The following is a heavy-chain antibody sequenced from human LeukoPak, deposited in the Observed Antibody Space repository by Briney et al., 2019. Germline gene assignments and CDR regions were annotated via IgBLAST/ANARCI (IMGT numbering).Heavy chain of an antibody. V-gene: IGHV1-69*13. Sequence: SVKVSCKASGGTFSSYAISWVRQAPGQGLEWXXXXXPIFGTANYAQKFQGRVTITADESTSTAYMELSSLRSEDTAVYYCAREKYYYYGSGSFSYFDYWGQGTLVTVSS. J-gene: IGHJ4*02. CDR1: GGTFSSYA. CDR3: AREKYYYYGSGSFSYFDY. D-gene: IGHD3-10*01. CDR2: XXPIFGTA.